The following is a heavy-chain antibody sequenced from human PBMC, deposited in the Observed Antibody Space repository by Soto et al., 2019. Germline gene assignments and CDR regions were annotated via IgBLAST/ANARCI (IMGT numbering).Heavy chain of an antibody. CDR3: ARELFGFDS. CDR1: GYSFYTNW. D-gene: IGHD1-7*01. Sequence: GGSPNTSCQGSGYSFYTNWIGWVRQKPGKGLECMAIIYPPDYDTRDSPSFQGQVTISADKSINAAYLRWSSLKASDTAIYFCARELFGFDSWGQGTQVTVSS. J-gene: IGHJ4*02. CDR2: IYPPDYDT. V-gene: IGHV5-51*01.